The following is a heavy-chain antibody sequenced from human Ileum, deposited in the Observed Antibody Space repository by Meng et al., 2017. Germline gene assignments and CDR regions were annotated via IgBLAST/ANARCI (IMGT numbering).Heavy chain of an antibody. CDR1: GFTFGDYA. D-gene: IGHD2-15*01. CDR2: IRSKAYGGTT. J-gene: IGHJ4*02. Sequence: GESLKISCTASGFTFGDYAMSWFRQAPGKGLEWVGFIRSKAYGGTTEYAASEKGRFTISRDDSKSIAYLQMNSLKTEDTAVYYCTRGRGVVVVAASDYWGQGTLVTVSS. CDR3: TRGRGVVVVAASDY. V-gene: IGHV3-49*03.